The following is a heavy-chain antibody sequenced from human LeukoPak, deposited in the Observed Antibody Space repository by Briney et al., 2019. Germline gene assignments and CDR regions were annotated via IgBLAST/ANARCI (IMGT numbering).Heavy chain of an antibody. CDR3: ARDYRGYFTNGVCPIDY. CDR1: GGTFSSYA. Sequence: ASVKVSCKASGGTFSSYAICWVRQTPGQGLEWMGWINTNSGNPTYAQGFTGRFVFSLDTSVSTAYLQISSLKAEDTAVYYCARDYRGYFTNGVCPIDYWGQGTLVTVSS. V-gene: IGHV7-4-1*02. CDR2: INTNSGNP. J-gene: IGHJ4*02. D-gene: IGHD2-8*01.